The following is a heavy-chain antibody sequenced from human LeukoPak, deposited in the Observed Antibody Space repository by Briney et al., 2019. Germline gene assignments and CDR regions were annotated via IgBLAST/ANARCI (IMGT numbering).Heavy chain of an antibody. CDR2: IIPIFGTA. CDR1: GGTFSSYA. V-gene: IGHV1-69*13. D-gene: IGHD6-19*01. J-gene: IGHJ6*03. Sequence: SVKVSCKASGGTFSSYAIRWVREAPGQGLEWMAGIIPIFGTANYAQKFQGRVTITADESTSTAYMELSSLRSEDTAVYYFARDGVAVAGTGGYYYYYMDVWGKGTTVTVSS. CDR3: ARDGVAVAGTGGYYYYYMDV.